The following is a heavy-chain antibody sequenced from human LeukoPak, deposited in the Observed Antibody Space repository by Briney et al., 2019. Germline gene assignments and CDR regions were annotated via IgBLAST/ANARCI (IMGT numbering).Heavy chain of an antibody. Sequence: GGSLRLSCAVSGFTFSSYGMHWVRQAPGKGLEWVAVISYDGSHKYYADSVKGRFTISRDNSKHTLYLQMNNLRPEDPAVYYCAKDSRYCSSTSCFLPEYYYYGMDVWGQGTTVSVSS. V-gene: IGHV3-30*18. CDR1: GFTFSSYG. J-gene: IGHJ6*02. D-gene: IGHD2-2*01. CDR2: ISYDGSHK. CDR3: AKDSRYCSSTSCFLPEYYYYGMDV.